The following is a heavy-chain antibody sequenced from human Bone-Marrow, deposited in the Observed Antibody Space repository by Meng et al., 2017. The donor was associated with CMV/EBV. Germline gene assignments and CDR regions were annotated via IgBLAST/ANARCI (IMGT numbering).Heavy chain of an antibody. CDR2: IYYSGNT. J-gene: IGHJ5*02. CDR3: ARDLTGDFGGS. CDR1: GGSISSSSYY. D-gene: IGHD7-27*01. Sequence: SETLSLTCTVSGGSISSSSYYWGWIRQPPGKGLEWIGSIYYSGNTYYNPSLKSRVTISVDTSKNHFSLKMFSVTAADTAVYFCARDLTGDFGGSWGQGTLVTVSS. V-gene: IGHV4-39*07.